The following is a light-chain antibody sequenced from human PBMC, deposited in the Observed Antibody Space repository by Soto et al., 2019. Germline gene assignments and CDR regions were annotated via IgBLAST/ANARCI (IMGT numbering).Light chain of an antibody. J-gene: IGKJ2*01. Sequence: DIQVTQSPSSLSASIGDRVTISCRSSQPIGDSLHWYQQKSGSPPKLLIYTASTLHTGVPFRFAGSGSGSAFTLTITDLQPEDSATYYCQQGYDRAHTFGQGTKLEI. CDR3: QQGYDRAHT. CDR1: QPIGDS. V-gene: IGKV1-39*01. CDR2: TAS.